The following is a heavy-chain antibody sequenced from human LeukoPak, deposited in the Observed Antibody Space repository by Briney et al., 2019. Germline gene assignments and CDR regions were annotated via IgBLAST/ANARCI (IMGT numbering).Heavy chain of an antibody. V-gene: IGHV1-46*01. CDR2: INPSGGST. J-gene: IGHJ5*02. D-gene: IGHD1-26*01. Sequence: ASVKVSCKASGYTFTSYYMHWVRHAPGQGLEWMGIINPSGGSTSYAQKFQGRVTMTRDTSTSTVYMELSRLKSEDTAVYYCARAGVGATVRNWFDPWGQGTLVTVSS. CDR3: ARAGVGATVRNWFDP. CDR1: GYTFTSYY.